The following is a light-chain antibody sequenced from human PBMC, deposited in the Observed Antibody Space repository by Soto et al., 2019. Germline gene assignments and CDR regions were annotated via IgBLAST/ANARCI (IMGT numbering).Light chain of an antibody. CDR2: DDT. CDR3: QVLDSSNDYLV. CDR1: NIGSKS. J-gene: IGLJ3*02. V-gene: IGLV3-21*02. Sequence: SYELTQPPSVSVAPGQTARITCEGHNIGSKSVHWYQLRPGQAPVVVVYDDTDRPPGIPERFSGSNSGNTATLTITRVEAGDGAGYYCQVLDSSNDYLVFGGGTKVTVL.